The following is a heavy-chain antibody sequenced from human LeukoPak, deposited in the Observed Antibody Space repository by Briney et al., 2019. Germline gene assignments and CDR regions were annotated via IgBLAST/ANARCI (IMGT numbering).Heavy chain of an antibody. V-gene: IGHV3-11*04. D-gene: IGHD2-21*02. Sequence: GGSLRLSCAASGFTFSDYYMSWIRQAPGKGLEWVSYISSSGSTIYYADSVKGRFTISRDNAKNSLYLQMNSLRAEDTAVYYCARDPPAVETATHGVYWGQGTLVTVSS. CDR1: GFTFSDYY. CDR2: ISSSGSTI. CDR3: ARDPPAVETATHGVY. J-gene: IGHJ4*02.